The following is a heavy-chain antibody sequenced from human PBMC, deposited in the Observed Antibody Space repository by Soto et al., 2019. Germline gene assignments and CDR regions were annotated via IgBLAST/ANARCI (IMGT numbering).Heavy chain of an antibody. J-gene: IGHJ6*02. CDR1: RYTFTGYY. CDR3: ARGGGGGLNTAMVNLGLYYYSGMDV. Sequence: SVKVSYKASRYTFTGYYMHWVRQAPAQGLEWMGWINPNSGGTNYAQKFQGRVTMTRDTSISTAYMELSRLRSDDTAVYYCARGGGGGLNTAMVNLGLYYYSGMDVWGQGTTVTGSS. V-gene: IGHV1-2*02. CDR2: INPNSGGT. D-gene: IGHD5-18*01.